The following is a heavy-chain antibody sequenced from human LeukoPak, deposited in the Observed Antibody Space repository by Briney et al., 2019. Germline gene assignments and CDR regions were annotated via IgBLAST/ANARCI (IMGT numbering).Heavy chain of an antibody. V-gene: IGHV4-59*01. Sequence: PSETLSLTCTVSGGSISSYYWSRIRQPPGKGLEWIGYVYYSGSTNYNPSLKSRVTISVDTSKNQFSLKLSSVTAADTAVYYCARVYTLGYYDSSGYFDYWGQGTLVTVSS. CDR1: GGSISSYY. D-gene: IGHD3-22*01. CDR3: ARVYTLGYYDSSGYFDY. CDR2: VYYSGST. J-gene: IGHJ4*02.